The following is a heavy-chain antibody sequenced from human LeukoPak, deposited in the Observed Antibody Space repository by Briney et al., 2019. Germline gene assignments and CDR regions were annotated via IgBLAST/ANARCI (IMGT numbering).Heavy chain of an antibody. CDR1: GGSISSSSYY. CDR3: ARQGIAAAGTEVGFDP. J-gene: IGHJ5*02. D-gene: IGHD6-13*01. V-gene: IGHV4-39*01. Sequence: SETXSLTCXXSGGSISSSSYYWGWLRQPPGKGLEWVGSIYYSGSTYYNPSLKSRVTISVDTSKNQFSLKLSSVTAADTAVYYCARQGIAAAGTEVGFDPWGQGTLVTVSS. CDR2: IYYSGST.